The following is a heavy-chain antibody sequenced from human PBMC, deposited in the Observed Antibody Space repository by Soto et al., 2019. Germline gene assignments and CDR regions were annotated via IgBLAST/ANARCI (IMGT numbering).Heavy chain of an antibody. CDR3: ARGGMVIIPTATAFDY. CDR1: GGSISTYY. D-gene: IGHD2-2*01. Sequence: LSLTCTVSGGSISTYYWSWIRQPAGKGLEWIGRIYASGSTNYNPSLKSRVTMSVATSKNQFSLKLSSVTAADTAVYYCARGGMVIIPTATAFDYWGQGTLVTVSS. V-gene: IGHV4-4*07. CDR2: IYASGST. J-gene: IGHJ4*02.